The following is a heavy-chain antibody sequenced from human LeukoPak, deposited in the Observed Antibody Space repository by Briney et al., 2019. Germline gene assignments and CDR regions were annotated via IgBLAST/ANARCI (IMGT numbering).Heavy chain of an antibody. CDR3: ARRGGNSYYYYGMDV. D-gene: IGHD2-15*01. CDR1: GGSISSYY. CDR2: IYYSGST. Sequence: PSETRSLTCTVSGGSISSYYWSWIRQPPGKGLEWIGYIYYSGSTNYNPSLKSRVTISVDTSKNQFSLKLSSVTAADTAVYYCARRGGNSYYYYGMDVWGQGTTVTVSS. V-gene: IGHV4-59*08. J-gene: IGHJ6*02.